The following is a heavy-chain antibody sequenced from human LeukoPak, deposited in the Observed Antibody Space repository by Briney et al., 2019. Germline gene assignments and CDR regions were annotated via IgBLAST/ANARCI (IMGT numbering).Heavy chain of an antibody. CDR3: ARDFAAAAKGAH. Sequence: PGGSRRLSCAASGFTFSSYWMSWVRQAPGKGLEWVANIKQDGSEKYDVDSVKGRFTISRDNAKNSLYLQMNSLRAEDTAVYYCARDFAAAAKGAHWGQGTLVTVSS. J-gene: IGHJ4*02. CDR2: IKQDGSEK. D-gene: IGHD2-2*01. CDR1: GFTFSSYW. V-gene: IGHV3-7*01.